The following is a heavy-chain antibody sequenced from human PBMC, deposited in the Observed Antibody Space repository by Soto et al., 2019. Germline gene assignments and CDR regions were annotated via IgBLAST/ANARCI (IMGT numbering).Heavy chain of an antibody. CDR2: ISGSGGST. V-gene: IGHV3-23*01. Sequence: EVQLLESGGGLVQPGGSLRLSCAASGFTFSSYAMSWVRQAPGKGLEWVSAISGSGGSTYYADSVKGRFTISRDNSKNTLYLQMTSLRAEDTAVYYCANVPPHGPARIYFDYWGQGTLVTVSS. D-gene: IGHD6-6*01. J-gene: IGHJ4*02. CDR3: ANVPPHGPARIYFDY. CDR1: GFTFSSYA.